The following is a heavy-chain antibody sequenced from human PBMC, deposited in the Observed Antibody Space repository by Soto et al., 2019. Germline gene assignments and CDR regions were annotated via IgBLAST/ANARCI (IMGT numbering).Heavy chain of an antibody. Sequence: QVQLVQSGAEEKKPGASVKVSCKASGYTFTSYAMHWVRQAPGQRLEWMGWINAGNGNTKYSQKFQGRVTITRDTSASKAYMELSSLRSEDTAVYYCASSGIAAAGILDYYYYGMDVWGQGTTVTVSS. V-gene: IGHV1-3*05. J-gene: IGHJ6*02. CDR3: ASSGIAAAGILDYYYYGMDV. D-gene: IGHD6-13*01. CDR2: INAGNGNT. CDR1: GYTFTSYA.